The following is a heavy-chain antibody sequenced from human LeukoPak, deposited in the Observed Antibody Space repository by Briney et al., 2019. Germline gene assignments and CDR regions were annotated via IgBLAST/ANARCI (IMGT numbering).Heavy chain of an antibody. D-gene: IGHD3-22*01. J-gene: IGHJ4*02. CDR1: GYTFTSYD. Sequence: ASVKVSCKASGYTFTSYDINWVRQATGQGLEWMGWMNPNSGNTGYAQKFQGRVTITRNTSISTAYMELSSLRSEDTAVYYCARAGFKYDSSGSRLFDYWGQGTLVTVSS. CDR2: MNPNSGNT. V-gene: IGHV1-8*03. CDR3: ARAGFKYDSSGSRLFDY.